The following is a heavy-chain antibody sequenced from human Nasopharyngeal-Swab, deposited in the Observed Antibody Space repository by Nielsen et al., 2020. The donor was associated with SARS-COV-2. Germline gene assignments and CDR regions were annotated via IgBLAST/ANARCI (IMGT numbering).Heavy chain of an antibody. CDR3: ARVRYYYYGMDV. CDR2: IYSGGST. J-gene: IGHJ6*02. V-gene: IGHV3-53*01. Sequence: VRQMPGKGLEWVSVIYSGGSTYYADSVKGRFTISRDNSKNTLYLQMNSLRAEDTAVYYCARVRYYYYGMDVWGQGTTVPSP.